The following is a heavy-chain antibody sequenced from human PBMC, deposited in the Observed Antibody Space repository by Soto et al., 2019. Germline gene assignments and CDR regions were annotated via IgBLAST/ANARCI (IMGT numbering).Heavy chain of an antibody. CDR1: GIDFSNYA. Sequence: PGGSLRLSCVVSGIDFSNYAMTWVREAPGKGLEWISSISGSGFKKYYADSVKGRFTISRDNSKSTVYLELNNLSAEDTAVYHCAKNQGVELVPRAPVDWFDPWTQGSVVTVSS. CDR3: AKNQGVELVPRAPVDWFDP. D-gene: IGHD1-26*01. V-gene: IGHV3-23*01. CDR2: ISGSGFKK. J-gene: IGHJ5*02.